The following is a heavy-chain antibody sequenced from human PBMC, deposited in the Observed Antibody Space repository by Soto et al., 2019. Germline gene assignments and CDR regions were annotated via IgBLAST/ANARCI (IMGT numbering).Heavy chain of an antibody. Sequence: ASVKVSCKASGYTFTSYDINWVRQATGQGLEWMGWMNPNSGNTGYAQKFQGRVTMTRNTSISTAYMELSSLRSEDTAVYYCARGGYDFWSGYYPYSSSWYRADPWDYWGQGTRVTVSS. CDR3: ARGGYDFWSGYYPYSSSWYRADPWDY. V-gene: IGHV1-8*01. D-gene: IGHD3-3*01. CDR2: MNPNSGNT. CDR1: GYTFTSYD. J-gene: IGHJ4*02.